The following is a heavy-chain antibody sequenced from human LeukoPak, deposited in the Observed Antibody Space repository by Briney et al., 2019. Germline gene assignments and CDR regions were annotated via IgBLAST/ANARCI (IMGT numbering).Heavy chain of an antibody. J-gene: IGHJ4*02. Sequence: GGSLRLSCAASGFTVSSNYLSWVRQAPGKGLEWVSTLYNTGNTYYANSVKGRFSISRDNSKNTLFLQMNSLRAEYTAVYYCARLTADGRLYFVDWGPGTLVTVSS. D-gene: IGHD6-13*01. CDR3: ARLTADGRLYFVD. CDR2: LYNTGNT. V-gene: IGHV3-53*01. CDR1: GFTVSSNY.